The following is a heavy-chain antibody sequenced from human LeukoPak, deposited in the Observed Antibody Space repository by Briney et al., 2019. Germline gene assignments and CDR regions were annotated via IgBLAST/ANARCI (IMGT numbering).Heavy chain of an antibody. CDR1: GFTLSKHW. CDR3: GREWAVDF. J-gene: IGHJ4*02. V-gene: IGHV3-7*01. Sequence: PGGSLTLSCAASGFTLSKHWMTWVRQAPGKGLECVAIIKQDGSEKYYVNSVKGRFTIFRDNAKNSLYLQMNSLRVEDTAVYYCGREWAVDFWGQGTLVTVSS. CDR2: IKQDGSEK.